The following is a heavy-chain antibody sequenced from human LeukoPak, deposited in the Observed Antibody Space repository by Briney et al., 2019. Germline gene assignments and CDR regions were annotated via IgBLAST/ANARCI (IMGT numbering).Heavy chain of an antibody. D-gene: IGHD1-26*01. CDR2: MIPNSGNT. CDR1: GCTFTSYD. CDR3: ASGIVGATGDYFDY. J-gene: IGHJ4*02. V-gene: IGHV1-8*01. Sequence: EASVKVSCKASGCTFTSYDINWVRQATGLGLEWMGWMIPNSGNTGYAQKFQGRVTMTRNTSISTAYMELSSLRSEDTAVYYCASGIVGATGDYFDYWRQGTLVTVCS.